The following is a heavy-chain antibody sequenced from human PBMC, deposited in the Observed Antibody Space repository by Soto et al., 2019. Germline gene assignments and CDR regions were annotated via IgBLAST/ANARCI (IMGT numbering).Heavy chain of an antibody. CDR2: IYYSGST. D-gene: IGHD3-16*01. V-gene: IGHV4-31*03. CDR3: ARGYVWARYFDY. J-gene: IGHJ4*02. CDR1: GGSISSGGYY. Sequence: QVQLQESGPGLVKPSQTLSLTCTVSGGSISSGGYYWSWIRQHPGKGLEWIGYIYYSGSTYYNPSLKSRXXIXVXXSKNQFPLKLSSVTAADTAVYYCARGYVWARYFDYWGQGTLVTVSS.